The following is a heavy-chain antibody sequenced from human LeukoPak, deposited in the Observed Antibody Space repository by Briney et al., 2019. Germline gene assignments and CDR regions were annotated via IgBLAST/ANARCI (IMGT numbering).Heavy chain of an antibody. V-gene: IGHV4-59*12. CDR1: GGSITSYY. Sequence: SETLSLTCTVSGGSITSYYWSWIRQPPGKGLEWIGYISYSGSTNYSPSLKSRVTISVDTSKNQFSLKLNSVTPEDTAVYYCAREVEVGTTWSWFDPWGQGTLVTVSS. CDR3: AREVEVGTTWSWFDP. D-gene: IGHD1-26*01. J-gene: IGHJ5*02. CDR2: ISYSGST.